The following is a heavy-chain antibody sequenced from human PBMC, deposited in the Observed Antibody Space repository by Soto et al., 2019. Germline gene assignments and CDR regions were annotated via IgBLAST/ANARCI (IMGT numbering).Heavy chain of an antibody. CDR2: ISGSGGST. V-gene: IGHV3-23*01. CDR1: GFTFSSYA. CDR3: AKDKAVAGSSWFDP. J-gene: IGHJ5*02. D-gene: IGHD6-19*01. Sequence: PGGSLRLSCAASGFTFSSYAMSWVRQAPGKGLEWVSAISGSGGSTYYADSVRGRFTISRDNSKNTLYLQMNSLRAEDTAVYYCAKDKAVAGSSWFDPWGQGTLVTVSS.